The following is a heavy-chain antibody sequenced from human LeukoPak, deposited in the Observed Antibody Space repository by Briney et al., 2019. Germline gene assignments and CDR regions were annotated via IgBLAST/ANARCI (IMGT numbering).Heavy chain of an antibody. CDR2: ISDRGRA. V-gene: IGHV4-4*07. CDR1: TGSINTYF. Sequence: PSETLSLTCTISTGSINTYFWTWVRQPAGKGLEWIGRISDRGRAYYNPSLESRVTISLDTSNNQFSLKVTSVTAADAAVYYCARGKEMTRISGYYSFDYWGQGTLVSVSS. CDR3: ARGKEMTRISGYYSFDY. J-gene: IGHJ4*02. D-gene: IGHD5-24*01.